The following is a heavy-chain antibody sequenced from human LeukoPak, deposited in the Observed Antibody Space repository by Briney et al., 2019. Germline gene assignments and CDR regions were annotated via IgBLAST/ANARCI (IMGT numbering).Heavy chain of an antibody. CDR2: IHYSGST. CDR3: ARRPQQNWFDP. D-gene: IGHD6-13*01. Sequence: SETLSLTCSVSGDSIISSNYYWSWIRQPPGKGLEWIGYIHYSGSTYYNPSLRSRVTISVDTSKNQFSLKVSSVTAADTAVYYCARRPQQNWFDPWGQGTLVTVSS. V-gene: IGHV4-30-4*01. CDR1: GDSIISSNYY. J-gene: IGHJ5*02.